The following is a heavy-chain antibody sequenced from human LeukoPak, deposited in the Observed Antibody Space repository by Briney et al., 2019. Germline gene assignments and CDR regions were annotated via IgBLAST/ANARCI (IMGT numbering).Heavy chain of an antibody. V-gene: IGHV1-18*01. CDR1: GYSFPRNG. Sequence: GASVKVSCKPSGYSFPRNGISWVRQAPGQGLEWMGWISANSGNTNYAQKFQDRVTLTTDTSTSTAYMELRSLRSDDTAVYYCARDVNYAFDYWGKGTLVTVSS. CDR3: ARDVNYAFDY. J-gene: IGHJ4*02. D-gene: IGHD3-16*01. CDR2: ISANSGNT.